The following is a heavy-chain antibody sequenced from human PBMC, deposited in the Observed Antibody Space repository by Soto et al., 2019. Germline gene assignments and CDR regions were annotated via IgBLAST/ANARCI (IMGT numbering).Heavy chain of an antibody. CDR3: AHITGIGIYPSWFDP. Sequence: QITLKESAPALVKPTQTLTLTCNFSGFSLTTRGVGVGCIRQPPGKALEWLALIYWDDNKRYSPSLRNRLTIHKDASKNQVVLTMTNMDPVDTATYYCAHITGIGIYPSWFDPWGPGTLVTVSS. V-gene: IGHV2-5*02. J-gene: IGHJ5*02. CDR1: GFSLTTRGVG. D-gene: IGHD1-20*01. CDR2: IYWDDNK.